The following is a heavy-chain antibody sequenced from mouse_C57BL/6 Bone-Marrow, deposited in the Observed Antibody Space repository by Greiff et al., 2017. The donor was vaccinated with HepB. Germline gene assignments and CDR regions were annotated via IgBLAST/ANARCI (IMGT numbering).Heavy chain of an antibody. CDR2: INPNNGGT. CDR1: GYTFTDYY. D-gene: IGHD3-2*02. J-gene: IGHJ2*01. Sequence: EVQLQQSGPELVKPGASVKISCKASGYTFTDYYMNWVKQSHGKSLEWIGDINPNNGGTSYNQKYKGKATLTVDKSSSTAYMELRSLTSEDSAVYYCARPGDSSGYDYFDYWGQGTTLTVSS. CDR3: ARPGDSSGYDYFDY. V-gene: IGHV1-26*01.